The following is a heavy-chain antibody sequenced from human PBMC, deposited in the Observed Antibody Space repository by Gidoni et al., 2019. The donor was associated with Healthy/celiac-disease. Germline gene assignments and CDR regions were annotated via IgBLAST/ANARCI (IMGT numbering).Heavy chain of an antibody. CDR3: ARLRRIDCSGGSCYSYYFDY. Sequence: QVQLVESGGGLVKPGGSLRLSCAASGFTFSDYYMSWIRQAPGKGLEWVSYISSSSSYTNYADSVKGRFTISRDNAKNSLYLQMNSLRAEDTAVYYCARLRRIDCSGGSCYSYYFDYWGQGTLVTVSS. CDR1: GFTFSDYY. CDR2: ISSSSSYT. D-gene: IGHD2-15*01. J-gene: IGHJ4*02. V-gene: IGHV3-11*05.